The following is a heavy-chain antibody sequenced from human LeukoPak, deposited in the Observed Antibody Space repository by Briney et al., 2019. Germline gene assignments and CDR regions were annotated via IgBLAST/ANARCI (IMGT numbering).Heavy chain of an antibody. D-gene: IGHD3-3*01. Sequence: GRSLRLSCAASGFTFDDYAMHWVRQAPGKGLEWVSGISWNSGSIGYADSVKGRFTISGDNAKNSLYLQMNSLRAEDTALYYCAKDTYYDFWSGYYTSAYFDYWGQGTLVTVSS. CDR1: GFTFDDYA. CDR2: ISWNSGSI. J-gene: IGHJ4*02. V-gene: IGHV3-9*01. CDR3: AKDTYYDFWSGYYTSAYFDY.